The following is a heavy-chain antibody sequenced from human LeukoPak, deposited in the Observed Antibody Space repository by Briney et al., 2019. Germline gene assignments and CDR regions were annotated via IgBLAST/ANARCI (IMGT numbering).Heavy chain of an antibody. CDR2: ISWNSGSI. CDR3: AKSTYNWFFDY. V-gene: IGHV3-9*01. CDR1: GSTFDDYA. Sequence: GGSLRLSCAASGSTFDDYAMHWVRQAPGKGLEWVSGISWNSGSIGYADSVKGRFTISRDNAKNSLYLQMNSLRAEDTALYYCAKSTYNWFFDYWGQGTLVTVSS. D-gene: IGHD1-1*01. J-gene: IGHJ4*02.